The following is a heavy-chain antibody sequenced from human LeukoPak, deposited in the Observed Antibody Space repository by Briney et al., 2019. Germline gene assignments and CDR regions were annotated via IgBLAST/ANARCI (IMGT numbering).Heavy chain of an antibody. D-gene: IGHD3-10*02. Sequence: PPETLSLTCTASGGSISSYYWSWIRQPPGKGLEWIGYIYYSGSTNYNPSLKSRVTISVDASKNQFSLKLSSVTAADTAVYYCARGVFGEYPFDYWGQGTLVTVSS. J-gene: IGHJ4*02. CDR1: GGSISSYY. CDR2: IYYSGST. CDR3: ARGVFGEYPFDY. V-gene: IGHV4-59*01.